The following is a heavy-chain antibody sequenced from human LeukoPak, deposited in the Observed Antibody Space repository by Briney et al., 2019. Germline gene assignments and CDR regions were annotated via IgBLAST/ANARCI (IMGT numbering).Heavy chain of an antibody. CDR2: ISSSGSTI. Sequence: GGPLRLSCAASGFTLSSYEMMRLPQAPGEGLEGVSYISSSGSTIYYADSVKGRFTIPRDNAKNSLYQQMNSLRAEDTAVYYCARDSSGNYSGCDNRGQGTLVTVSS. J-gene: IGHJ4*02. D-gene: IGHD3-22*01. V-gene: IGHV3-48*03. CDR3: ARDSSGNYSGCDN. CDR1: GFTLSSYE.